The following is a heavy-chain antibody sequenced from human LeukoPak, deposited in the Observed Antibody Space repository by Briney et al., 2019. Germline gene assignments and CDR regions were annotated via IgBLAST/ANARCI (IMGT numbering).Heavy chain of an antibody. J-gene: IGHJ3*02. CDR2: IYYSGST. CDR3: ARECLTGAFDI. Sequence: SETLSLTCTVSGGSISSYYWSWIRQPPGKGLEWIGYIYYSGSTNYNPSLKSRVTISVDTSKNQFSLKLSSVTAEDTAVYYCARECLTGAFDIWGQGTMVTVSS. CDR1: GGSISSYY. V-gene: IGHV4-59*01. D-gene: IGHD5/OR15-5a*01.